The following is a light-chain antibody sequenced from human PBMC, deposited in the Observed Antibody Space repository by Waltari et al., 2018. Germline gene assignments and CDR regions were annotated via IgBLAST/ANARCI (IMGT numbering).Light chain of an antibody. CDR3: QSYDSSLTVVV. J-gene: IGLJ3*02. CDR2: GNS. CDR1: RSNIGTNY. V-gene: IGLV1-40*01. Sequence: QSVLTQSPSVSRAPGQGVTINCTGSRSNIGTNYVHWYQQLPGAAPKLLIYGNSNRPSGVPDRFSGSKSGTSASLAITGLQAEDEADYFCQSYDSSLTVVVFGGRTKLTVL.